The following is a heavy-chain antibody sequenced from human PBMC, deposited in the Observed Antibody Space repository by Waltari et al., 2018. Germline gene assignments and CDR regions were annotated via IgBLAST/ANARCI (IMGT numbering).Heavy chain of an antibody. CDR1: GSPFGGYW. Sequence: EVLLVESGGGLVQPGGSLRLSCAASGSPFGGYWMTWVRQTPGKGPEWVANINQDGSERNYVDSVKGRFTVSRDNAKNLLYLQINSLRADDTAIYYCTRDRRGTPLFDYWGQGTLVTVSS. D-gene: IGHD3-10*01. CDR2: INQDGSER. CDR3: TRDRRGTPLFDY. V-gene: IGHV3-7*03. J-gene: IGHJ4*02.